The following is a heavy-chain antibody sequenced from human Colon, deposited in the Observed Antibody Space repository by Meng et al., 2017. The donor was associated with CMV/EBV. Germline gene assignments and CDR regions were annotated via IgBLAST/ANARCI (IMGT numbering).Heavy chain of an antibody. J-gene: IGHJ5*02. CDR3: ARDWLGFKVWFGP. D-gene: IGHD3-3*01. CDR1: AYPFTASY. V-gene: IGHV1-2*02. CDR2: INPNSGGT. Sequence: EASAYPFTASYMHWQRQAPGQGLEWMGWINPNSGGTNYAQKFEGRVTMTRDTSISTAYMEMRRLTSDDTAVYYCARDWLGFKVWFGPWGQGTLVTVSS.